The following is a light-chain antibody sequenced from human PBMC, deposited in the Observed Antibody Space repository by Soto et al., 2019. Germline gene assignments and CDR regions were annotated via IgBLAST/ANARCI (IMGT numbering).Light chain of an antibody. CDR2: GAS. J-gene: IGKJ5*01. CDR3: QQYGSSPRT. CDR1: QSVSSSY. V-gene: IGKV3-20*01. Sequence: EIVLTQSPGTLSLSPGEMATLSCGASQSVSSSYLAWYQQKPGQAPRLLIYGASSRATGIPDRFSGSGSGTDFTLTISRLEPEDFAVYYCQQYGSSPRTFGQGTRLEIK.